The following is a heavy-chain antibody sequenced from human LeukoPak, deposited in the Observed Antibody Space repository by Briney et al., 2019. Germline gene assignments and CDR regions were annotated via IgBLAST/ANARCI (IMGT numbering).Heavy chain of an antibody. D-gene: IGHD3-10*01. V-gene: IGHV1-46*01. J-gene: IGHJ4*02. CDR1: GYTFTSYG. CDR2: INPSGGST. Sequence: ASVKVSCKASGYTFTSYGISWVRQAPGQGLEWMGIINPSGGSTSYAQKFQGRVTMTRDTSTSTVYMELSSLRSEDTAVYYCARDPWYYGSGGGFDYWGQGTLVTVSS. CDR3: ARDPWYYGSGGGFDY.